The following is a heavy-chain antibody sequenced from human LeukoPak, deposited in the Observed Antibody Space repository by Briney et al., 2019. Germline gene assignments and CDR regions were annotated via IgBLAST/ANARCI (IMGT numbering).Heavy chain of an antibody. D-gene: IGHD3-3*01. CDR2: ISVTGLTI. Sequence: PGGSLRLSCAASGFTFSSYEINWVRQAPGKGLEWISYISVTGLTISYSDSVKGRFTISRDNAKNSLYLQMNSLRAEDTALYYCAISRTIYFDYWGQGALVTVSS. CDR3: AISRTIYFDY. CDR1: GFTFSSYE. J-gene: IGHJ4*02. V-gene: IGHV3-48*03.